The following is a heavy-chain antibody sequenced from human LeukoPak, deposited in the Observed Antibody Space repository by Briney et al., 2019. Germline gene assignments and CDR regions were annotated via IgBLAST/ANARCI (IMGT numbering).Heavy chain of an antibody. Sequence: GASVKVSCKASGGTFISYAISWVRQAPGQGLEWMGGIIPIFGTANYAQKFQGRVTITADESTSTAYMELSSLRSEDTAVYYCARDYDILTGYYYFDYWGQGTLVTVSS. CDR1: GGTFISYA. CDR3: ARDYDILTGYYYFDY. D-gene: IGHD3-9*01. J-gene: IGHJ4*02. CDR2: IIPIFGTA. V-gene: IGHV1-69*01.